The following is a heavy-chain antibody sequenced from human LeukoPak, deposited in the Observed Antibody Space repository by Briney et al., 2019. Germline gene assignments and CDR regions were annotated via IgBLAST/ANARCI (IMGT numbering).Heavy chain of an antibody. CDR1: GGSISSGGYY. V-gene: IGHV4-31*03. Sequence: SQTLSLTCPVSGGSISSGGYYWSWIRQHPGKGLEWIGYIYYSGSTYYNPSLKSRVTISVDTSKNQFSMKLTSVTAADTAVYYCTGDYGSGSYRFDYWGQGTLVTVSS. J-gene: IGHJ4*02. CDR3: TGDYGSGSYRFDY. CDR2: IYYSGST. D-gene: IGHD3-10*01.